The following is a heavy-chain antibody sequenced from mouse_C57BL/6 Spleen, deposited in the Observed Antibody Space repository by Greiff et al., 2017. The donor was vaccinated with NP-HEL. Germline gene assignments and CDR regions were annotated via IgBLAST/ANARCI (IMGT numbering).Heavy chain of an antibody. Sequence: VQLQQSGAELVKPGASVKLSCKASGYTFTSYWMHWVKQRPGRGLEWIGRIDPNSGGTKYNEKFKSKATLTVDKPSSTAYMQLSSLTSEDSAVYYCDKEGGYDYDDFDYWGQGTTLTVSS. J-gene: IGHJ2*01. CDR3: DKEGGYDYDDFDY. D-gene: IGHD2-4*01. CDR1: GYTFTSYW. V-gene: IGHV1-72*01. CDR2: IDPNSGGT.